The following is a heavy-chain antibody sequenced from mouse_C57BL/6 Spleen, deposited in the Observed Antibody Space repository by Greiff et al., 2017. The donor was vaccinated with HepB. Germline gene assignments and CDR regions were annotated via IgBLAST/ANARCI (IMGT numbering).Heavy chain of an antibody. J-gene: IGHJ2*01. CDR3: ARIITTVVDPYYFDC. Sequence: VQLQQSGAELARPGASVKLSCKASGYTFTSYGISWVKQSTGQGLEWIGEIYPRSGNTYYNEKFKGKATLTADKSSSTAYMELRSLTSEDSAVYFCARIITTVVDPYYFDCWGQGTTLTVSS. D-gene: IGHD1-1*01. V-gene: IGHV1-81*01. CDR1: GYTFTSYG. CDR2: IYPRSGNT.